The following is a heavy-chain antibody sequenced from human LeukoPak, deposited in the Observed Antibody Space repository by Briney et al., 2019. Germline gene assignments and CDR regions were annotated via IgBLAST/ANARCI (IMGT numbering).Heavy chain of an antibody. Sequence: LGGSLRLSCAASGFTFSSYSMNWVRQAPGKGLEWVSSISSSSSYIYYADSVKGRFTISRDNAKNSLYLQMNSLRAEDTAVYYCARDTGAALFDYWGQGTLVTVSS. V-gene: IGHV3-21*01. J-gene: IGHJ4*02. CDR3: ARDTGAALFDY. CDR1: GFTFSSYS. CDR2: ISSSSSYI. D-gene: IGHD1-1*01.